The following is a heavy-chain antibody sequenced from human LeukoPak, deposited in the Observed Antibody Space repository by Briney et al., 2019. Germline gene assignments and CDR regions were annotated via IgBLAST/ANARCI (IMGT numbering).Heavy chain of an antibody. Sequence: SQTLSLTCALSGACLPSNRAVSTWLRPSPSRDLEWLGRTYYRSKWYNDYAVSVKSRITINPDTSKSQFSLQLNCVTSEDTAVYYCARDVVSSWSGFDYWGQGTLVTVSS. CDR3: ARDVVSSWSGFDY. V-gene: IGHV6-1*01. D-gene: IGHD6-13*01. CDR2: TYYRSKWYN. CDR1: GACLPSNRAV. J-gene: IGHJ4*02.